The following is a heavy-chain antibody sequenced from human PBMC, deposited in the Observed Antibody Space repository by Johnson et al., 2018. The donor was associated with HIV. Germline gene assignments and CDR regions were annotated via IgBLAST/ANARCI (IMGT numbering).Heavy chain of an antibody. Sequence: QVLLVESGGGVVQPGRSLRLSCAASGFSFSSYAMHWVRQAPLKGLEWVAVISYDGRNQYYADSVKGRFTISRYNSKNTLYLQMNSLRAEDTAVYYCAKGKKSLPDAFDIWGQGTMVTVSS. V-gene: IGHV3-30*04. CDR1: GFSFSSYA. CDR3: AKGKKSLPDAFDI. J-gene: IGHJ3*02. CDR2: ISYDGRNQ.